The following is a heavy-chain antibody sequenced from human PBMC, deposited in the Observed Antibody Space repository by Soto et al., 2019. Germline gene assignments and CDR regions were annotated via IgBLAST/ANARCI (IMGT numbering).Heavy chain of an antibody. CDR2: IGIGSSTK. CDR1: GFTFRNYG. CDR3: ARDQLYYNDISGRPLHPYV. J-gene: IGHJ3*01. V-gene: IGHV3-48*01. Sequence: GGSLRLSCAASGFTFRNYGMNCVRQAPGKGLEWVSYIGIGSSTKYYADSVKGRFTISRDNAKNSLYLQMNSLRAEDTAVYYCARDQLYYNDISGRPLHPYVWGQGTMVTVSS. D-gene: IGHD3-22*01.